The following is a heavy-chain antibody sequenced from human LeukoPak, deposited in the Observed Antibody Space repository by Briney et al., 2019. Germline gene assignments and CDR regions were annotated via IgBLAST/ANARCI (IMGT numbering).Heavy chain of an antibody. D-gene: IGHD2-2*01. CDR3: ARCPSRGDAFDI. CDR2: ISSSSSYI. J-gene: IGHJ3*02. CDR1: GFTFSSYS. Sequence: GGSLRLSCAASGFTFSSYSMNWVRQAPGKGLEWVSSISSSSSYIYYADSVKGRFTISRDNAKNSLYLQMNSLRAEDTAVYYCARCPSRGDAFDIWGQGTMVTVSS. V-gene: IGHV3-21*01.